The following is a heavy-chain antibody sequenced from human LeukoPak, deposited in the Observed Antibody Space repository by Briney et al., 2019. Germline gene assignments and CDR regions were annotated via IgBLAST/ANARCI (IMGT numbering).Heavy chain of an antibody. CDR1: SGSFSGYY. CDR3: ARAGGYSYGFNY. J-gene: IGHJ4*02. CDR2: INHSGST. D-gene: IGHD5-18*01. V-gene: IGHV4-34*01. Sequence: SSETLSLTCAVYSGSFSGYYWSWIRQPPGKGLEWIGEINHSGSTYYNPSLKSRVTISVDTSKTQFSLKLSPVTAADTAVYYCARAGGYSYGFNYWGQGTPVTVSS.